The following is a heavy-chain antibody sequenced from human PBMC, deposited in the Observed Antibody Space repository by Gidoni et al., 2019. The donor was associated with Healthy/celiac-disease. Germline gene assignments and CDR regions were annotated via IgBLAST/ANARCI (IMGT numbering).Heavy chain of an antibody. D-gene: IGHD4-17*01. CDR2: IWHSGST. V-gene: IGHV4-30-2*01. Sequence: QLQLQESGAGLVKPSQTLALTCAVAGGSVSSGGYSWSWIRQPPGQGLEWIGYIWHSGSTYYNPSLKSRVTISVDRSKNPFSLKLSSVTAADTAVYYCARGPDYGDYELYYFDYWGQGTLVTVSS. J-gene: IGHJ4*02. CDR1: GGSVSSGGYS. CDR3: ARGPDYGDYELYYFDY.